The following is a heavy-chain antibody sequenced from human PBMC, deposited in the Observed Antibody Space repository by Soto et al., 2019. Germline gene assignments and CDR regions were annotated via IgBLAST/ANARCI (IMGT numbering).Heavy chain of an antibody. Sequence: QVQLVQSGAEVKKPGSSVKVSCKASGGTFSSYAISRVRQAPGQGLEWMGGIIPIFGTANYAQKFQGRVTITADESTSTAYMELSSLRSEDTAVYYCARGSPYYDSSGYYYSSSPYYFDYWGQGTLVTVSS. J-gene: IGHJ4*02. D-gene: IGHD3-22*01. CDR3: ARGSPYYDSSGYYYSSSPYYFDY. V-gene: IGHV1-69*01. CDR2: IIPIFGTA. CDR1: GGTFSSYA.